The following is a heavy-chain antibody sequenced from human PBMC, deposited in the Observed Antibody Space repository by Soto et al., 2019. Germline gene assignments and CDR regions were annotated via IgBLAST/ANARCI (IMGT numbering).Heavy chain of an antibody. CDR2: INPNSGGT. CDR3: ARDLERGGMDV. Sequence: ASVKVSCKASGYTFTTYGISWVRQAPGQGLEWMGWINPNSGGTNYAQKFQGWVTMTRDTSISTAYMELSRLRSDDTAVYYCARDLERGGMDVWGQGTTVTVSS. J-gene: IGHJ6*02. CDR1: GYTFTTYG. V-gene: IGHV1-2*04.